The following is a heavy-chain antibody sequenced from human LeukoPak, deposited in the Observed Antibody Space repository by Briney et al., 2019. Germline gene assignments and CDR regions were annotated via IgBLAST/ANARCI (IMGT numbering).Heavy chain of an antibody. CDR3: ARAAYSSGWYGVLGY. V-gene: IGHV3-66*01. Sequence: GGSLRLSCTASGFTVSSNYMSWVRQAPGKGLEWVSVIYSGGSTYYADSVKGRFTISRDNSKNTLYLQMNSLRAEDTAVYYCARAAYSSGWYGVLGYWGQGTLVTVSS. J-gene: IGHJ4*02. D-gene: IGHD6-19*01. CDR2: IYSGGST. CDR1: GFTVSSNY.